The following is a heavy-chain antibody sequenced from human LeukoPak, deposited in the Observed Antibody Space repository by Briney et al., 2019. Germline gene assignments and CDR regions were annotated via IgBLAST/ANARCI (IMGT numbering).Heavy chain of an antibody. Sequence: ASVKVSCKASGYVFINRGIAWVRQAPGQGLEYMGWISAYNGRTDYAQELQGRVTMTTDTATTTAYMELRSLTPDDTAVYFCARWRANPNDYWGQGTLVTVSS. D-gene: IGHD1-14*01. V-gene: IGHV1-18*01. CDR1: GYVFINRG. CDR2: ISAYNGRT. CDR3: ARWRANPNDY. J-gene: IGHJ4*02.